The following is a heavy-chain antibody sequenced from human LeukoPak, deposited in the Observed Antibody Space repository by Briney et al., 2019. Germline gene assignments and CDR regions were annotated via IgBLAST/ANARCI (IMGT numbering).Heavy chain of an antibody. J-gene: IGHJ4*02. D-gene: IGHD2-15*01. V-gene: IGHV4-39*01. CDR2: IYYSGST. CDR3: ARTIAGGYCSGGSCFYDY. Sequence: SETLSLTCTVSGGSISSSSYYWGWMRQPPGKGLEWIGSIYYSGSTYYNPSLKSRVTISVDTSKNQFSLKLSSVTAADTAVYYCARTIAGGYCSGGSCFYDYWGQGTLVTVSS. CDR1: GGSISSSSYY.